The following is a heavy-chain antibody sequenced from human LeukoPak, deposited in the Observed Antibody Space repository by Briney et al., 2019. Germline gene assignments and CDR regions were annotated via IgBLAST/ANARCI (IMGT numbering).Heavy chain of an antibody. V-gene: IGHV4-59*08. CDR2: IYYSGST. J-gene: IGHJ6*02. Sequence: SSETLSLTCAVYGGSFSGYYWSWIRQPPGKGLEWIGYIYYSGSTNYNPSLKSRVTISVDTSKNQFSLKLSSVTAADTAVYYCARRRERLSANGVRYYGMDVWGQGTTVTVSS. CDR3: ARRRERLSANGVRYYGMDV. CDR1: GGSFSGYY. D-gene: IGHD2-8*01.